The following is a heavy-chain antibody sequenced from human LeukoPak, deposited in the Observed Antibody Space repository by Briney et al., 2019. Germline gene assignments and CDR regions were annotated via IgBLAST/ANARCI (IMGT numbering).Heavy chain of an antibody. D-gene: IGHD6-13*01. CDR3: ARGGWQLVNFDY. Sequence: SETLSLTCTISGGSTSSNYFWGWIRQPPGKDLEWIGSTYYTGNTYYNPSLKSRVTISVDTSKNQFSLKLSSVTAADTAVYYCARGGWQLVNFDYRGQGTLVTVSS. CDR2: TYYTGNT. J-gene: IGHJ4*02. CDR1: GGSTSSNYF. V-gene: IGHV4-39*07.